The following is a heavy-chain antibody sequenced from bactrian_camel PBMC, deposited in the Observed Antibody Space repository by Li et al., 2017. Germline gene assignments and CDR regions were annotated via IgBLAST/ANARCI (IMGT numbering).Heavy chain of an antibody. CDR1: GFTFSSYD. CDR2: INYGGGRT. V-gene: IGHV3S40*01. Sequence: DVQLVESGGGLVQPGGSQRLSCASSGFTFSSYDMTWVRQAPGKGLEWVSTINYGGGRTYTADSVKDRFTISRDNAKNTLFLQMDSLKTEDTAVYYCAALLRGNPTGSNYWGQGTQVTVS. D-gene: IGHD2*01. J-gene: IGHJ4*01. CDR3: AALLRGNPTGSNY.